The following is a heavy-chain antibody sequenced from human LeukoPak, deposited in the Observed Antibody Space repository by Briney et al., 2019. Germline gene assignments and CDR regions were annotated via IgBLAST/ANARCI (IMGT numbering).Heavy chain of an antibody. D-gene: IGHD1-14*01. Sequence: GGSLRLSCLASGYTFSDHWMSWVRQAPGKRLEWVAHIGRDGIHKGYVDSVEGRFTISRDNARNSVFLEMSNLRAEDSAVYFCAKYLNRAFDYWRQGSPVTVSS. CDR3: AKYLNRAFDY. CDR1: GYTFSDHW. V-gene: IGHV3-7*01. CDR2: IGRDGIHK. J-gene: IGHJ4*02.